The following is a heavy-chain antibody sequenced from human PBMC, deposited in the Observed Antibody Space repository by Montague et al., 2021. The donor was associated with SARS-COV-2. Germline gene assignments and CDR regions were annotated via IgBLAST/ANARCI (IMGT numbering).Heavy chain of an antibody. CDR1: GGSFSGYY. CDR3: VRVRYYGSGTSLGMDV. J-gene: IGHJ6*02. D-gene: IGHD3-10*01. CDR2: INQSGRT. Sequence: SETLSLTCAVYGGSFSGYYWSWIRQPPEKGLEWIGEINQSGRTNNNPSLKSRVTISVDTSKNQFSLKLSSVTAADTAVYYCVRVRYYGSGTSLGMDVWGQGTTVTVSS. V-gene: IGHV4-34*01.